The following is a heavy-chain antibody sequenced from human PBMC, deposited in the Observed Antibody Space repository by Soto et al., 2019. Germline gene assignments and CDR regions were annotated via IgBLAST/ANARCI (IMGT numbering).Heavy chain of an antibody. J-gene: IGHJ6*02. CDR3: ASNIVVVPAATNNYYYYGMDV. CDR1: GGTFSSYA. Sequence: QVQLVQSGAEVKKPGSSVKVSCKASGGTFSSYAISWVRQAPGQGLEWMGGIIPIFGTANYAQKFQGRVTITADESTSTAYMELSSLRSEDTAVYYCASNIVVVPAATNNYYYYGMDVWGQGTTVTVSS. D-gene: IGHD2-2*01. V-gene: IGHV1-69*01. CDR2: IIPIFGTA.